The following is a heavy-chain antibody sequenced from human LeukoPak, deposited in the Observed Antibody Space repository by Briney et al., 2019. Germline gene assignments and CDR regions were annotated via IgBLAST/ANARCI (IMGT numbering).Heavy chain of an antibody. D-gene: IGHD6-6*01. CDR1: GGSVRRGNYY. J-gene: IGHJ6*03. Sequence: ASQTLSLTCTVSGGSVRRGNYYWTWIRQPAGSGLEWIGRIYTSGTTDYNPSLRTRVTISVDASRNQFSLNLSSVTAADTAVYYCARWSGSVTARNYYYYMDVWGEGTTVTVSS. V-gene: IGHV4-61*02. CDR3: ARWSGSVTARNYYYYMDV. CDR2: IYTSGTT.